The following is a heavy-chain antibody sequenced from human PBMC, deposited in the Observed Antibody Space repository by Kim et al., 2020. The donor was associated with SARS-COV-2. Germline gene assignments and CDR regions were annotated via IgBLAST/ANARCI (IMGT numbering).Heavy chain of an antibody. J-gene: IGHJ4*02. CDR1: GGSVSSGSYY. CDR2: IYYSGST. CDR3: ASPSGYHGGFDY. D-gene: IGHD3-22*01. Sequence: SETLSLTCTVSGGSVSSGSYYWSWIRQPPGKGLEWIGYIYYSGSTNYNPSLKSRVTISVDTSKNQFSLKLSSVTAADTAVYYCASPSGYHGGFDYWGQGTLVTVSS. V-gene: IGHV4-61*01.